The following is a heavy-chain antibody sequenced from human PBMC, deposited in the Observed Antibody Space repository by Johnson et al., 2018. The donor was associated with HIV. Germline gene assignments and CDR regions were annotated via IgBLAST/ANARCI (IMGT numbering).Heavy chain of an antibody. D-gene: IGHD2-8*01. CDR2: VHYDGTSK. CDR3: VRAWSSAFDV. CDR1: GINFDNYG. V-gene: IGHV3-20*04. J-gene: IGHJ3*01. Sequence: VQLVESGGGVVRPGGSLRLSCAASGINFDNYGMSWVRQAPGKGLEWLAFVHYDGTSKYIADSVKGRFTISRDNAKNSLYLQRNSLRVEDTALYYCVRAWSSAFDVWGQGTMVTVSS.